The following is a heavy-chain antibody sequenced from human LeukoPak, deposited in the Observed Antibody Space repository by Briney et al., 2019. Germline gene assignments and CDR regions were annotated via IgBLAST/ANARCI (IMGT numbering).Heavy chain of an antibody. V-gene: IGHV4-34*01. D-gene: IGHD5-24*01. CDR3: ARQNGYNPDY. Sequence: KPSETLSLTCAVFGGSFSSYYWSWIRQPPGKGLEWIGEINHSGYTSYNPSLKSRVTLSVDTSKHQFSLKLTSVTAADTAVYYCARQNGYNPDYWGPGTLVTVAS. J-gene: IGHJ4*02. CDR1: GGSFSSYY. CDR2: INHSGYT.